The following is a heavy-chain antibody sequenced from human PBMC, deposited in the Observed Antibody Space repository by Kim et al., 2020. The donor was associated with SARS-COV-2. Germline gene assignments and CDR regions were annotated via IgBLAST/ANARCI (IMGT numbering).Heavy chain of an antibody. Sequence: ASVKVSCKASGYTFTSYGISWVRQAPGQGLEWMGWISAYNGNTNYAQKLQGRVTMTTDTSTSTAYMELRSLRSDDTAVYYCASSPTVTTSGYYYYGMDVWGQGTTVTISS. CDR2: ISAYNGNT. J-gene: IGHJ6*02. CDR3: ASSPTVTTSGYYYYGMDV. V-gene: IGHV1-18*01. CDR1: GYTFTSYG. D-gene: IGHD4-17*01.